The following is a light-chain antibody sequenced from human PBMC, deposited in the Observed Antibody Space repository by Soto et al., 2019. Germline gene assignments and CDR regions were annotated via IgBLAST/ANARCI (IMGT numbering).Light chain of an antibody. CDR1: SGDVGTYSL. CDR3: CLYVGATTSV. V-gene: IGLV2-23*01. Sequence: QSPLSHPASVSCSPGQAIATSGTGASGDVGTYSLGSWCRQHPGKAPEGVIYDGHKRPSGVTDRFSGSTSVNTASLTISGPQTDDEADYYCCLYVGATTSVLRTGTKVNVL. J-gene: IGLJ1*01. CDR2: DGH.